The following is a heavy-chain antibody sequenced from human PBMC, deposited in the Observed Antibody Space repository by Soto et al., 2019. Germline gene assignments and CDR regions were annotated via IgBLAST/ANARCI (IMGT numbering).Heavy chain of an antibody. CDR1: GGSISSGDYY. Sequence: SETLSLTCTVSGGSISSGDYYWSWIRQPPGKGLEWIRYIYYSGSTYYNPSLKSRVTISVDTSKNQFSLKLSSVTAADTAVYYCARDNILGILYGGMDVWGQGTTVTVSS. V-gene: IGHV4-30-4*01. CDR2: IYYSGST. D-gene: IGHD3-3*01. CDR3: ARDNILGILYGGMDV. J-gene: IGHJ6*02.